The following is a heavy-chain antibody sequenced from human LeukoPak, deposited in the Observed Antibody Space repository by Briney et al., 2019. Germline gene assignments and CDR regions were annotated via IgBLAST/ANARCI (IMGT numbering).Heavy chain of an antibody. V-gene: IGHV3-48*03. J-gene: IGHJ3*02. CDR3: GASRQYVGAFDI. CDR1: GFTFSSYE. D-gene: IGHD3-16*01. Sequence: PGGSLRLSCAASGFTFSSYELYWVRQAPGKGREWISYISSSSTIIKYADSVRGRFTISRDDARESLYLQMSSLRADDTAIYYCGASRQYVGAFDIWGQGTLVTVSS. CDR2: ISSSSTII.